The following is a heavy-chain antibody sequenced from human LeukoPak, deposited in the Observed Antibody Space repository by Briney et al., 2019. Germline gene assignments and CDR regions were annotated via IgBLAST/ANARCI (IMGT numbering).Heavy chain of an antibody. CDR3: AKESWFGEPSLDH. Sequence: PGGALRLSCAASGCTFSNYAMSWVRQAPGKGLEWLASINARATSPYYADSVKGRFAISRDNSENTLHLQMTSLRADDTAVYYCAKESWFGEPSLDHWGQGALVTVSA. CDR2: INARATSP. J-gene: IGHJ4*02. V-gene: IGHV3-23*01. D-gene: IGHD3-10*01. CDR1: GCTFSNYA.